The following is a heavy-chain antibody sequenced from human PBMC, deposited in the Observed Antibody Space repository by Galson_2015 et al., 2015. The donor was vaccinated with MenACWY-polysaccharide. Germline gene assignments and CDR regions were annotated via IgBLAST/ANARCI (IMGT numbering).Heavy chain of an antibody. CDR1: GFTFNNYV. J-gene: IGHJ4*02. D-gene: IGHD1-26*01. CDR2: VSTSGGGT. CDR3: ARLVGATTAIDY. V-gene: IGHV3-23*01. Sequence: SLRLSCAASGFTFNNYVMAWVRQAPGKGLEFLSAVSTSGGGTYFADSVKGQFTISRDNSKNTLYLQLNNLRAEDTALYYCARLVGATTAIDYWGQGTLVPVSS.